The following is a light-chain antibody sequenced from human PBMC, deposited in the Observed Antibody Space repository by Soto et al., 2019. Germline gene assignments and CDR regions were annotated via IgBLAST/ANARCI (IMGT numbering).Light chain of an antibody. CDR1: SSNIGGNS. CDR2: DDN. Sequence: QSVLTQPPSVSAAPGQKVTISCSGSSSNIGGNSVSWYQQLPGTAPKLLIYDDNKRPSGIPDRFSGSKSGTSATLGITGFQTGDEADYYCGSWDSSLSAYVFGNGTNVTVL. V-gene: IGLV1-51*01. J-gene: IGLJ1*01. CDR3: GSWDSSLSAYV.